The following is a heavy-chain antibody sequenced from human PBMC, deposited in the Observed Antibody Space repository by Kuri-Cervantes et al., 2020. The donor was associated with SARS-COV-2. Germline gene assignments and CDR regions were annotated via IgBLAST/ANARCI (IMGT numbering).Heavy chain of an antibody. CDR1: AYSFTSYW. J-gene: IGHJ4*02. CDR2: IYPGDSDT. V-gene: IGHV5-51*01. Sequence: GGSLKISCKGSAYSFTSYWIGWVRQMPGKGLEWMGIIYPGDSDTRYSPSFQGQVTISADKSSSTAYLQWSSLKASDTAMYYCARQASIVGATTGFDYWGQGTLVTVSS. CDR3: ARQASIVGATTGFDY. D-gene: IGHD1-26*01.